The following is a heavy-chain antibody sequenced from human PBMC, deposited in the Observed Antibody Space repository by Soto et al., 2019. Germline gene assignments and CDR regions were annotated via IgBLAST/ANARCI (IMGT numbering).Heavy chain of an antibody. CDR1: GFTISSYS. D-gene: IGHD3-9*01. Sequence: GGSLRLSCAASGFTISSYSMNWVRQAPGKGLEWVSSISSSSSYIYYADSVKGRFSISRDNAKNSLYLHMNSLRAEDTAVYYCARDGRGDYDILTGYFLYGMDVWGQGTTVTVSS. CDR2: ISSSSSYI. V-gene: IGHV3-21*01. CDR3: ARDGRGDYDILTGYFLYGMDV. J-gene: IGHJ6*02.